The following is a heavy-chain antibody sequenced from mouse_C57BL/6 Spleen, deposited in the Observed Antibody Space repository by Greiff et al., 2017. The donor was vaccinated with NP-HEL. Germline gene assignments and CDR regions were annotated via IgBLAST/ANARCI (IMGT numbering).Heavy chain of an antibody. V-gene: IGHV1-64*01. J-gene: IGHJ1*03. CDR3: ARRGTSVWYFDV. D-gene: IGHD1-3*01. CDR1: GYTFTSYW. Sequence: VQLQQPGAELVKPGASVKLSCKASGYTFTSYWMHWVKQRPGQGLEWIGMIHPNSGSTNYNEKFKSKATLTVDKSSSTAYMQLSSLTSEDSAVYYCARRGTSVWYFDVWGTGTTVTVSS. CDR2: IHPNSGST.